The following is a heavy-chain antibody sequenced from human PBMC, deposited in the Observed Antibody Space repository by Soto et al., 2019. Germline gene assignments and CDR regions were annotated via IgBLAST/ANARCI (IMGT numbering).Heavy chain of an antibody. D-gene: IGHD3-10*01. J-gene: IGHJ6*02. CDR1: GFTFDDYA. CDR3: AKDWGGLYYYGMDV. V-gene: IGHV3-9*01. Sequence: EVPLVESGGGLVQPGRSLRLSCAASGFTFDDYAMHWVRQAPGKGLEWVSGISWNSGSIGYADSVKGRFTISRDNAKNSLYLQMNSLRAEDTALYYCAKDWGGLYYYGMDVWGQGTTVTVSS. CDR2: ISWNSGSI.